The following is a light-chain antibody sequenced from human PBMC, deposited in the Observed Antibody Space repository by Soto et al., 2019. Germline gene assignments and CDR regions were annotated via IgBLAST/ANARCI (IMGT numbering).Light chain of an antibody. V-gene: IGLV2-11*01. CDR1: SSDVGGYNL. J-gene: IGLJ1*01. CDR2: DVS. Sequence: ALTQPRSVSGSPGQSVTISCTGTSSDVGGYNLVSWYQQHPGKAPKLMIYDVSKRPSGVPDRFSGSKSGNTASLTISGLQAEDEADYYCYSYAGSYTFYVFGTGTKVTVL. CDR3: YSYAGSYTFYV.